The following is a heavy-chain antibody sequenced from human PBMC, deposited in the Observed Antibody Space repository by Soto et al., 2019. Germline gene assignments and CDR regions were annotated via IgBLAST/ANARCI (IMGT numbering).Heavy chain of an antibody. CDR1: VGTFNRYT. CDR2: IMAIFDKR. D-gene: IGHD3-10*01. Sequence: SFRTSVGTFNRYTINWVRRAPGQGLEWVGGIMAIFDKRNYAQKFLGRVTITADESTSTAYLELSGLTIEDTAVYYCARERASGSHHFWGQGTPVTVSS. CDR3: ARERASGSHHF. V-gene: IGHV1-69*01. J-gene: IGHJ4*02.